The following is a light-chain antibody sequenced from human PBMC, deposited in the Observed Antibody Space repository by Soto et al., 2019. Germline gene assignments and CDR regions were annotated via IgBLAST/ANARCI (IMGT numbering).Light chain of an antibody. Sequence: QSVLTQPASVSGSPGQSITISCTGTSSDVGSYNLVSWYQQHPGKAPNLMIYEVSKRPSGVSNRFSGSKSGNTASLTISGLQAEDEADYYCCSYAGSSTYVFGTGTKVTVL. V-gene: IGLV2-23*02. CDR1: SSDVGSYNL. CDR3: CSYAGSSTYV. J-gene: IGLJ1*01. CDR2: EVS.